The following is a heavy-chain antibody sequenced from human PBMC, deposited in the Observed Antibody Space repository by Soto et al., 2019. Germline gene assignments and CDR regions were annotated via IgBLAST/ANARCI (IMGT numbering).Heavy chain of an antibody. CDR3: ARKGGYYFAY. Sequence: PSETLSLACTVSGGSISSNIYYWGWLRQPPGKGLEWIGNIYYSGRTNYNPSLKSRVTISVDTSKNQFSLKLSSVTAADTAVFYCARKGGYYFAYWGQGTLVTVSS. V-gene: IGHV4-61*05. J-gene: IGHJ4*02. CDR1: GGSISSNIYY. CDR2: IYYSGRT.